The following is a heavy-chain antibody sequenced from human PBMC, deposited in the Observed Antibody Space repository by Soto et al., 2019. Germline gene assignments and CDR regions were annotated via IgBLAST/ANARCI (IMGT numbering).Heavy chain of an antibody. D-gene: IGHD6-6*01. CDR1: GFTFSDYY. Sequence: PGGSLRLSCAASGFTFSDYYMSWIRQAPGKGLEWVSYISSSSYTNYADSVKGRFTISRDNSKNTLYLQMNSLRAEDTAVYYCAKPTARYGMPDYWGQGTLVTVSS. V-gene: IGHV3-11*03. CDR2: ISSSSYT. CDR3: AKPTARYGMPDY. J-gene: IGHJ4*02.